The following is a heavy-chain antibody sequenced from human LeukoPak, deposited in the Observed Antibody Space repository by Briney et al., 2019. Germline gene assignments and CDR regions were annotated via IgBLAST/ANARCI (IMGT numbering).Heavy chain of an antibody. CDR1: GGSISSSSYY. Sequence: KTSETLSLTCTVVSGGSISSSSYYWGWIRQPPGKGLEWIGSFYYSGSTYYNPSLKSRVTISADTSKNQFSLKLSSVTAADTAVYYCATEPRGVRGVIIRKNWGQGTLVTVSS. CDR2: FYYSGST. J-gene: IGHJ4*02. D-gene: IGHD3-10*01. CDR3: ATEPRGVRGVIIRKN. V-gene: IGHV4-39*01.